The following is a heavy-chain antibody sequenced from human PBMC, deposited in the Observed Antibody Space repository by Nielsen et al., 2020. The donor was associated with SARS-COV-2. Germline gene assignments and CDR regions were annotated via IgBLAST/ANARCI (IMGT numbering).Heavy chain of an antibody. CDR2: IYYSGST. CDR1: GGSIRGYY. J-gene: IGHJ4*02. V-gene: IGHV4-59*05. Sequence: GSLRLSCSVSGGSIRGYYWSWIRQPPGKGLEWIGSIYYSGSTYYNPSLKSRVTISVDTSKNQFSLKLSSVTAADTAVYYCARRFIAAAGGVDYWGQGTLVTVSS. D-gene: IGHD6-13*01. CDR3: ARRFIAAAGGVDY.